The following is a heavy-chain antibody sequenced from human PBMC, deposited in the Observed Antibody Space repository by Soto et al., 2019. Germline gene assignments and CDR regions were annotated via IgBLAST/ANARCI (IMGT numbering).Heavy chain of an antibody. CDR2: TRSNGEYT. D-gene: IGHD2-2*01. J-gene: IGHJ6*02. Sequence: GGSLKLSCAVSGFTFSDYAMTWVRQAPGKGLEWVSTTRSNGEYTYYGDSEKGRFTVSRDSSKNTLYLEMSSVRAEDTAVYYCAKDSRKVAVSAARVYGMDVWGQGTTVTVSS. CDR1: GFTFSDYA. CDR3: AKDSRKVAVSAARVYGMDV. V-gene: IGHV3-23*01.